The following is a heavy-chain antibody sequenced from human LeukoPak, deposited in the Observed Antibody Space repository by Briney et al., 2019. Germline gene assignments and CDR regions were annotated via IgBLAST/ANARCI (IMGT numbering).Heavy chain of an antibody. CDR1: GGSISSYY. J-gene: IGHJ2*01. D-gene: IGHD1-1*01. V-gene: IGHV4-59*08. CDR2: IYYSGST. Sequence: SETLSLTCTVSGGSISSYYWSWIRQPPGKGLEWIGYIYYSGSTNYNLSLKSRVTISVDTSKNQFSLKLSSVTATDTAVYYCARGDGTYWYFDLWGRGTLVTVSS. CDR3: ARGDGTYWYFDL.